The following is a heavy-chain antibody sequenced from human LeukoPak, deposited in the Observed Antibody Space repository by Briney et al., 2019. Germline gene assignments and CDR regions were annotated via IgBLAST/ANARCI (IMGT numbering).Heavy chain of an antibody. CDR2: ISGSGGST. V-gene: IGHV3-23*01. J-gene: IGHJ3*02. Sequence: GGSLRLSRAASGFTFSSYAMSWVRQAPGKGLEWVSAISGSGGSTYYADSVKGRFTISRDNSKNTLYLQMNSLRAEDTAVYYCAKDGSVLLWFGESDAFDIWGQGTMVTVSS. CDR3: AKDGSVLLWFGESDAFDI. CDR1: GFTFSSYA. D-gene: IGHD3-10*01.